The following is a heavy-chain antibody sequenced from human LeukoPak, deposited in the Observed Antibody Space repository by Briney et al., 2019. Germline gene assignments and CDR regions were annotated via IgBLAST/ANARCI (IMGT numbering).Heavy chain of an antibody. J-gene: IGHJ6*03. Sequence: SETLSLTCTVSGGSISSYYWSWIRQPAGKGLEWIGRIYTSGSTNYNPSLKSRVTMSVDTSKNQFSLKLSSVTAADTAVYYCARDKGSCSSTSCSPTYYMHVWGKGTTVPVSS. CDR3: ARDKGSCSSTSCSPTYYMHV. CDR2: IYTSGST. V-gene: IGHV4-4*07. D-gene: IGHD2-2*01. CDR1: GGSISSYY.